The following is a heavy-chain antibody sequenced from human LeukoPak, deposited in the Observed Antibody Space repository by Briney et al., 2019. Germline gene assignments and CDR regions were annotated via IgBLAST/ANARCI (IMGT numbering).Heavy chain of an antibody. CDR2: IKQDGSGT. CDR1: GFAFSNYF. D-gene: IGHD2-15*01. Sequence: GGSLRLSCAASGFAFSNYFMSWVRQAPGKGLEWVGNIKQDGSGTYYIDSVKGRFTISRDNTKNSLHLQMNSLRAEDTAVYYCARSEGIVVVVAATPNWYFDLWGRGTLVTVSS. V-gene: IGHV3-7*03. J-gene: IGHJ2*01. CDR3: ARSEGIVVVVAATPNWYFDL.